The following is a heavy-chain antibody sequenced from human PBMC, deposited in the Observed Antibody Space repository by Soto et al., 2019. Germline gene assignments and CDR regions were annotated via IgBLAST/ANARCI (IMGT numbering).Heavy chain of an antibody. V-gene: IGHV3-30*03. Sequence: GGSLRLSCAASGFTFTNYDMHWVCQAPGKGLEWMALILHDGSAEYYADSVKGRFTISRDNSKNTLYLQMNSLRAEDTAVYYCARSRDGYSFYFYYGMDGWGQGTTVTVSS. CDR3: ARSRDGYSFYFYYGMDG. CDR1: GFTFTNYD. CDR2: ILHDGSAE. D-gene: IGHD4-4*01. J-gene: IGHJ6*02.